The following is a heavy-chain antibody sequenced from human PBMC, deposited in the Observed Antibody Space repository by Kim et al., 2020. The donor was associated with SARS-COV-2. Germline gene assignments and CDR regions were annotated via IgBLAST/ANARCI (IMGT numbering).Heavy chain of an antibody. D-gene: IGHD1-26*01. J-gene: IGHJ4*02. CDR2: INRNGGGT. CDR3: SRGQGTSGPYYFDY. Sequence: GGSLRLSCAASRFTFDDYGMSWVRQIPGKGLEWVSGINRNGGGTGYADSVRGRFTISRDNAKRSLYLQMNSLRADDTALYYCSRGQGTSGPYYFDYCGQGTLVTVSS. V-gene: IGHV3-20*04. CDR1: RFTFDDYG.